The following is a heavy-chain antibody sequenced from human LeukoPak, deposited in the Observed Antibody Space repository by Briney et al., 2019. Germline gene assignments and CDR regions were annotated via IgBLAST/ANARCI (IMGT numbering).Heavy chain of an antibody. CDR2: ISASNDIT. V-gene: IGHV1-18*01. Sequence: ASVKVSCKASGYTFTNYGLTWVRQAPGQGLEWMGWISASNDITNYAQNLRGRVTMTTDTSTSTAYMELRSLRSDDTAVYYCAREGYCSNGVCYSNTYYFDYWGQGTLVTVSS. J-gene: IGHJ4*02. CDR1: GYTFTNYG. CDR3: AREGYCSNGVCYSNTYYFDY. D-gene: IGHD2-8*01.